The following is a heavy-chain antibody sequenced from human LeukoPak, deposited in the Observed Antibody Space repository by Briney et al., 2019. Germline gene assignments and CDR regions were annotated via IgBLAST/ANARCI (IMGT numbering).Heavy chain of an antibody. Sequence: PGGSLRLSCAASGFTFSSYGMQFSNYGMHWVRQAPGKGLEWVAFIRSDGRNKYYSDSVKGRFTISRDNSKNTLYLQMNSLRAEDTAVYYCAKLKINYYYYMDVWAKGPRSSSP. J-gene: IGHJ6*03. CDR3: AKLKINYYYYMDV. V-gene: IGHV3-30*02. CDR2: IRSDGRNK. D-gene: IGHD3-16*01. CDR1: GFTFSSYGMQFSNYG.